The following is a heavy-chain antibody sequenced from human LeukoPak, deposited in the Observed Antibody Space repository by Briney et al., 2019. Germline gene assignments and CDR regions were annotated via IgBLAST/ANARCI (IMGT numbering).Heavy chain of an antibody. CDR3: ARASIAGTRFDP. V-gene: IGHV4-39*07. CDR2: IYYSGST. D-gene: IGHD1-20*01. CDR1: GGSISSSSYY. Sequence: PSETLPLTCTVSGGSISSSSYYWGWIRQPPGKGLEWIGSIYYSGSTYYNPSLKSRVSTSVDTSKNQFSLKLSSVTAADTAVYYCARASIAGTRFDPWGQGTLVTVSS. J-gene: IGHJ5*02.